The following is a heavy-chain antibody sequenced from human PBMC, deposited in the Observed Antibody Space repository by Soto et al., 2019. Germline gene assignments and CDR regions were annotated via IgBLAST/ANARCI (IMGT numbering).Heavy chain of an antibody. D-gene: IGHD2-15*01. CDR3: IRNGDGGGDHYGMDV. V-gene: IGHV3-73*02. Sequence: EVQLVESGGGLVQPGGSLKLSCAASGLTFSGSAMHWVRQAAGKGLEWLGRIRGKANNYATLDAASVEGRFTISRDDSKNTAYLQMHSLNTEDSAVYYCIRNGDGGGDHYGMDVWGQGTTVTVSS. CDR2: IRGKANNYAT. CDR1: GLTFSGSA. J-gene: IGHJ6*02.